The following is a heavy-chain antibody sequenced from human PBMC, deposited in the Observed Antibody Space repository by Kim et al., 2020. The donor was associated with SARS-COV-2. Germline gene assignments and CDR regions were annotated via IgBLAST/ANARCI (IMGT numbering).Heavy chain of an antibody. Sequence: GGSLRLSCAASGFTFDDYAMHWVGQAPGKGLEWVSGISWNSGSIGYADSVKGRFTISRDNAKNSLYLQMNSLRAEDTALYYCAKDIYYGSGSFNYFDYWGQGTLVTVSS. J-gene: IGHJ4*02. V-gene: IGHV3-9*01. CDR2: ISWNSGSI. D-gene: IGHD3-10*01. CDR3: AKDIYYGSGSFNYFDY. CDR1: GFTFDDYA.